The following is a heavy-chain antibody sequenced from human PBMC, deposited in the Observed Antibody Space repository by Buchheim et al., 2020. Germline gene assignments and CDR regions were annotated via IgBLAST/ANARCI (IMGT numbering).Heavy chain of an antibody. Sequence: QVQLQESGPGLVKPSETLSLTCTVSGGSVSSGSYYWSWIRQPPGKGLEWIGYIYYSGSTNYNPSLKSRVTISVDTSKNQFSLKLSSVTAADTAVYYCARDRESPGGGYSSDGLWGQGTLITVSS. CDR3: ARDRESPGGGYSSDGL. CDR2: IYYSGST. CDR1: GGSVSSGSYY. D-gene: IGHD6-19*01. V-gene: IGHV4-61*01. J-gene: IGHJ4*02.